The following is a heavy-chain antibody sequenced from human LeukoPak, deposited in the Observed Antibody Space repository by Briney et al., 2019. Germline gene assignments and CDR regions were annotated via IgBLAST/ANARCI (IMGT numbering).Heavy chain of an antibody. CDR3: ARDRETYYDILTGYYTLGDAFDI. CDR2: ISGSGGST. Sequence: GGSLRLSCAASGFTFSSYAMSWVRQAPGKGVEWVSAISGSGGSTYYADSVKGRFTISRDNSKTTLYLQMNSLRAEDTAVYYCARDRETYYDILTGYYTLGDAFDIWGQGTMVTVSS. J-gene: IGHJ3*02. V-gene: IGHV3-23*01. D-gene: IGHD3-9*01. CDR1: GFTFSSYA.